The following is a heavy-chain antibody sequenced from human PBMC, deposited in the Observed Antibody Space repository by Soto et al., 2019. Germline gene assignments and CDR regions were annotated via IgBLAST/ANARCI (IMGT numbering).Heavy chain of an antibody. J-gene: IGHJ4*02. D-gene: IGHD6-19*01. CDR2: ISYDGSNK. V-gene: IGHV3-30-3*01. CDR3: ARDARRYSSGWYFDY. Sequence: QVQLAESGGGVVQPGRSLRLSCAASGFTLSSYAMHWVRQAPGKGLEWVAVISYDGSNKYYADSVKGRFTISRDNSKNTLYLQMNRLRAEDTAVYYCARDARRYSSGWYFDYWGQGTLVTVSS. CDR1: GFTLSSYA.